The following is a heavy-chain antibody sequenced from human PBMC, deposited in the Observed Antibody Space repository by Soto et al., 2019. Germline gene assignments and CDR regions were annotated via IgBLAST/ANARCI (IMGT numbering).Heavy chain of an antibody. CDR2: INPSGGST. V-gene: IGHV1-46*01. Sequence: ASVKVSCKASGYTFTSYYMHWVRQAPGQGLEWMGIINPSGGSTSYAQKFQGRVTMTRDTPTSTVYMELSSLRSEDTAVYYCARGPFLYYYDSSGREGDIWGQGTMVTVSS. CDR1: GYTFTSYY. J-gene: IGHJ3*02. CDR3: ARGPFLYYYDSSGREGDI. D-gene: IGHD3-22*01.